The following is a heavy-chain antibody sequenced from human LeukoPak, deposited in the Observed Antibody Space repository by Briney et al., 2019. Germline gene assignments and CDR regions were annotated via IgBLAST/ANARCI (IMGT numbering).Heavy chain of an antibody. CDR3: AKDDTGYSSGWNIDY. V-gene: IGHV3-7*01. Sequence: GGSLRLSCAASGFTFTTYCMSWVRQLPGKGLEWVANINQDGTEKYYVDSVKGRFTISRDNAKNSLDLQMNSLRAEDTAVYYCAKDDTGYSSGWNIDYWGQGTLVTVSS. CDR1: GFTFTTYC. J-gene: IGHJ4*02. CDR2: INQDGTEK. D-gene: IGHD6-19*01.